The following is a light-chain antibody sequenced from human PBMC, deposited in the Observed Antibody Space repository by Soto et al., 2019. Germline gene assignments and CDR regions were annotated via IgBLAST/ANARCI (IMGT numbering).Light chain of an antibody. V-gene: IGKV3-11*01. CDR3: QQRSSSPLT. CDR1: QSISSY. J-gene: IGKJ4*01. Sequence: EIVLTQSPATLSLSPRERATLSCRASQSISSYLAWYQQKSGQAPRLLIYDASNRDTGIPARFSGSGSGTDFTLTISRLETEDFAVYYCQQRSSSPLTFGGGTKVDIK. CDR2: DAS.